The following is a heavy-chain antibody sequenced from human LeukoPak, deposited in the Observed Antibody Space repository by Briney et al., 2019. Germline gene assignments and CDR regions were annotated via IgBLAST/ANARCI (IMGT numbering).Heavy chain of an antibody. Sequence: GGSLRLSCAASGFTFSDYYMSWIRQAPGKGLEWVSYISSSGSTIYYADSVKGRFTISRDNAKNSLYLQMNSLRAEDTAVYYCARQLRKGEYYVDVWGKGTTVTVSS. J-gene: IGHJ6*03. D-gene: IGHD3-16*01. CDR3: ARQLRKGEYYVDV. CDR2: ISSSGSTI. V-gene: IGHV3-11*01. CDR1: GFTFSDYY.